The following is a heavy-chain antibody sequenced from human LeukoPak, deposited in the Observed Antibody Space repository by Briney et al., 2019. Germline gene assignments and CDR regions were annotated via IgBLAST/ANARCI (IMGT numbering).Heavy chain of an antibody. V-gene: IGHV4-59*01. Sequence: PSETLSLTCTVSGGSINSYYWSWIRQPPGKGLEWIGYVYYSGSTNYNPSLKSRVTISLDTSKNQFSLKLNSVTAADTAVYYCARSSYYYGADAFDIWGQETMVTVSS. J-gene: IGHJ3*02. D-gene: IGHD3-10*01. CDR1: GGSINSYY. CDR3: ARSSYYYGADAFDI. CDR2: VYYSGST.